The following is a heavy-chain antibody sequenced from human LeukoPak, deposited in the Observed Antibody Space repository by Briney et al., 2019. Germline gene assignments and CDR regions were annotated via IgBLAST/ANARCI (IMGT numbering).Heavy chain of an antibody. Sequence: SETLSLTCAVYGGSFSGYYWSWIRQPPGKGLEWIGEINHSGSTNYNPSLKSRVTISVDTSKNQFSLKLSSVTAADTAVYYCARAEINYYDSSGYSANWFDLWGQGTLVTVSS. CDR2: INHSGST. V-gene: IGHV4-34*01. D-gene: IGHD3-22*01. CDR3: ARAEINYYDSSGYSANWFDL. J-gene: IGHJ5*02. CDR1: GGSFSGYY.